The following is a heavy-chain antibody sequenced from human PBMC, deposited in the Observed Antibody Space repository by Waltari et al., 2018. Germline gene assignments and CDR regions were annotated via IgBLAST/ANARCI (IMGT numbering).Heavy chain of an antibody. CDR3: ARIFTAAAVDY. D-gene: IGHD6-13*01. V-gene: IGHV4-39*07. Sequence: QLQLQESGPGLVKPSETLSLTCTVPGGSISSSSYYWGWIRQPPGKGLEWIGSIYYSGSTYYNPSLKSRVTISVDTSKNQFSLKLSSVTAADTAVYYCARIFTAAAVDYWGQGTLVTVSS. J-gene: IGHJ4*02. CDR1: GGSISSSSYY. CDR2: IYYSGST.